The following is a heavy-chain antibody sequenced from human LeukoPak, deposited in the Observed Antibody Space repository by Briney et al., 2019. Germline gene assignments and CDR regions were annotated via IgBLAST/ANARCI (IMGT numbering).Heavy chain of an antibody. V-gene: IGHV4-39*01. CDR3: ARGAGYYDILTGYPYYYGMDV. Sequence: PSETLSLTCSVSGGSISSRNYYWGWIRQPPGKKLEWIWSIYYSGGTYYNPSLKSRVTISVDTSKNQFSLKLNSVTAADTAVYYCARGAGYYDILTGYPYYYGMDVWGQGTTVTVSS. CDR2: IYYSGGT. D-gene: IGHD3-9*01. CDR1: GGSISSRNYY. J-gene: IGHJ6*02.